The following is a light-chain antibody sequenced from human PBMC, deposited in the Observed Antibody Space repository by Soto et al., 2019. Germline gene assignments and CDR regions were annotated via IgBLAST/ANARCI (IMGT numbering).Light chain of an antibody. J-gene: IGKJ1*01. CDR2: GAS. Sequence: EIVMTQSRATLSVSPGERATLSCMASQSVSSNLAWYQQKPGQAPRLLIHGASNRATGIPDRLSGSGSGTDFTLTISRPEPEDSAVYYCQQYGSSGTFGQGTKVDIK. CDR3: QQYGSSGT. CDR1: QSVSSN. V-gene: IGKV3-20*01.